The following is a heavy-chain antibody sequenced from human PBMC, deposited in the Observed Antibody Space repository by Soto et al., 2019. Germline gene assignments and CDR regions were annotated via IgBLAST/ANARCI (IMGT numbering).Heavy chain of an antibody. D-gene: IGHD3-3*01. CDR3: TTHNGHSDPWRPSHEMDY. CDR1: GFTPSNAW. V-gene: IGHV3-15*01. J-gene: IGHJ4*02. Sequence: GGSLRLSWAVSGFTPSNAWMSQVRQAPGKGLESVGRIKSKTYGGTTDYAAPVKGSFTISRDASKTTLYLQMNSLKAADTALYYCTTHNGHSDPWRPSHEMDYWGQGTLVTVS. CDR2: IKSKTYGGTT.